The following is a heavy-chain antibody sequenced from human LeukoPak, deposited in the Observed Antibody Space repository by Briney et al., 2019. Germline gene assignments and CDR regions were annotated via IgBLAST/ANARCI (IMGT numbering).Heavy chain of an antibody. CDR3: ARDDPNKYYFDY. CDR1: GGSFSGYY. V-gene: IGHV4-34*01. J-gene: IGHJ4*02. Sequence: SETLSLTCAVYGGSFSGYYWSWIRQPPGKGLEWIGEINHSGSTNCNPSLKSRVTISVDTSKNQFSLKLSSVTAADTAVYYCARDDPNKYYFDYWGQGTLVTVSS. CDR2: INHSGST.